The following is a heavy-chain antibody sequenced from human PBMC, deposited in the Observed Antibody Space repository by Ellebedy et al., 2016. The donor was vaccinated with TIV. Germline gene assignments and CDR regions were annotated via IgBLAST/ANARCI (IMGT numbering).Heavy chain of an antibody. CDR1: GGSISSYY. Sequence: MPSETLSLTCTVSGGSISSYYWSWIRQLPGKGREWIGYIYYIGSTNYNTSLKSRVTISVDTSKNQFSLKLSSVTAADTAVYYCAREVSYFMTHGRGYYFDYWGQGTLVTVSS. CDR3: AREVSYFMTHGRGYYFDY. J-gene: IGHJ4*02. V-gene: IGHV4-59*01. CDR2: IYYIGST. D-gene: IGHD3-16*01.